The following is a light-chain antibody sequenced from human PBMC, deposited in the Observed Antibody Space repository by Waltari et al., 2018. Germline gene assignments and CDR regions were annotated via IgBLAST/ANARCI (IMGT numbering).Light chain of an antibody. J-gene: IGLJ3*02. CDR3: SSYTISSTLNWV. V-gene: IGLV2-14*03. Sequence: QSALPQPASVSGSPGQSITISRTGTSSDVGGFNLVYWSQQHPGKAPKLMIYDVSKRPSGVSNRFSGSKSGNTASLTISGLQAEDEADYYCSSYTISSTLNWVFGGGTKLTVL. CDR2: DVS. CDR1: SSDVGGFNL.